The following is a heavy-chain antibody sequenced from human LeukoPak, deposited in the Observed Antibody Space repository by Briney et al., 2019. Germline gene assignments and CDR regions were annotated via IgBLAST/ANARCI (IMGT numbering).Heavy chain of an antibody. CDR3: ASEPIIVGDSTVDY. D-gene: IGHD1-26*01. CDR1: GYSISSGYY. J-gene: IGHJ4*02. V-gene: IGHV4-38-2*01. Sequence: ASETLSLTCAVSGYSISSGYYWGWIRQPPVKGLEWIGSIYHSGSTYYNPSLKSRVTISVDTSKNQFSLKLSSVTAADTAVYYCASEPIIVGDSTVDYWGQGTLVTVSS. CDR2: IYHSGST.